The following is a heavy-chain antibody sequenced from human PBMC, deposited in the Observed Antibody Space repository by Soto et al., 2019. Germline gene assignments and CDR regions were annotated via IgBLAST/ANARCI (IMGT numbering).Heavy chain of an antibody. D-gene: IGHD2-15*01. Sequence: SDTLSLTCTVSGGSISSIIYYWGWIRQPPGKGLEWIGSIYYSGSTYYNPSLKSRVTISVDTSKNQFSLKLSSVTAADTAVYYCARHEGIVVVVAATGWFDPWGQGTLVTVSS. J-gene: IGHJ5*02. CDR1: GGSISSIIYY. CDR2: IYYSGST. CDR3: ARHEGIVVVVAATGWFDP. V-gene: IGHV4-39*01.